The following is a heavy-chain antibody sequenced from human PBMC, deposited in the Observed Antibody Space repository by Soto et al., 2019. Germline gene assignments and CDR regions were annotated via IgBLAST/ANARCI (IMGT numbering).Heavy chain of an antibody. Sequence: QITLKESGPTLVKPTQTLTLTCTFSGFSLSTSGVGVGWIRQPPGKALEWLALIYWDDDKRYSPSLESRLTSTKDTSKNQVVLTMTNMDPVDTATYYCAHRATTVTTRAFDYWGQGTLVTVSS. CDR3: AHRATTVTTRAFDY. CDR2: IYWDDDK. V-gene: IGHV2-5*02. J-gene: IGHJ4*02. CDR1: GFSLSTSGVG. D-gene: IGHD4-17*01.